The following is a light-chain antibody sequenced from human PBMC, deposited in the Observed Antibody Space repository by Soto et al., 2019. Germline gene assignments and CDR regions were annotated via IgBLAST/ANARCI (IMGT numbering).Light chain of an antibody. V-gene: IGLV1-44*01. Sequence: QSVLTQPPSASETPGQRVTISCSGSSSNIGINTVDWFQQLPGTAPKLLIYNNNQRPSGVPDRFSGSKSGTSASLAISGLQSEEESEYYCAAWEDSLNGYVFGTGTKLTVL. CDR3: AAWEDSLNGYV. J-gene: IGLJ1*01. CDR1: SSNIGINT. CDR2: NNN.